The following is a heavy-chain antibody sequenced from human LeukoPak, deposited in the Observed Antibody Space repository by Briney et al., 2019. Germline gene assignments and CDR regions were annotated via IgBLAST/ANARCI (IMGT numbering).Heavy chain of an antibody. CDR2: INHSGST. CDR3: ARGLDDSSGYSFSRYFDY. Sequence: SETLSLTCTVSGGSISSYYWSWIRQPPGKGLEWIGEINHSGSTNYNPSLKSRVTISVDTSKNQFSLKLSSVTAADTAVYYCARGLDDSSGYSFSRYFDYWGQGTLVTVSS. J-gene: IGHJ4*02. D-gene: IGHD3-22*01. CDR1: GGSISSYY. V-gene: IGHV4-34*01.